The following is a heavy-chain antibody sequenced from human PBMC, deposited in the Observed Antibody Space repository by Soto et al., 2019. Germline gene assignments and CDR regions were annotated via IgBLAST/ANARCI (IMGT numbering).Heavy chain of an antibody. J-gene: IGHJ5*02. CDR3: ARDRGAAAIHWFDP. CDR2: IYYSGST. CDR1: GGSISSYY. D-gene: IGHD6-13*01. Sequence: SETLSLTCTVSGGSISSYYWSWIQQPPGKGLEWIGYIYYSGSTNYNPSLKSRVTISVDTSKNQFSLKLSSVTAADTAVYYCARDRGAAAIHWFDPWGQGTLVTVSS. V-gene: IGHV4-59*01.